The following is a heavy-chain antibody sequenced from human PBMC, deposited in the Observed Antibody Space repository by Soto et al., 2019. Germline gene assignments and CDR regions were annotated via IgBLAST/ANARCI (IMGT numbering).Heavy chain of an antibody. CDR2: IWYDGSNK. J-gene: IGHJ6*02. D-gene: IGHD5-12*01. CDR3: AREIWLPYAQQYYYYYGMDV. V-gene: IGHV3-33*01. Sequence: QVQLVESGGGVVQPGRSLRLSCAASGFTFSSYGMHWVRQAPGKGLEWVAVIWYDGSNKYYADSVKGRFTISRDNSKNTLYLQMNSLRAEDTAVYYCAREIWLPYAQQYYYYYGMDVWGQGTTVTVSS. CDR1: GFTFSSYG.